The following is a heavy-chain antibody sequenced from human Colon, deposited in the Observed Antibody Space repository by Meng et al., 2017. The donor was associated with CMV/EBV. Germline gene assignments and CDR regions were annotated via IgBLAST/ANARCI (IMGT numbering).Heavy chain of an antibody. CDR3: ARVLSMVRGVGRWFDP. CDR1: GGPFSRYA. J-gene: IGHJ5*02. Sequence: SGGPFSRYAISWVRQAPGQGLEWLGGIIPILGIANYAQKFQGRVTITADKSTSTAYMELSSLRSEDTAVYYCARVLSMVRGVGRWFDPWGQGTLVTVSS. D-gene: IGHD3-10*01. V-gene: IGHV1-69*10. CDR2: IIPILGIA.